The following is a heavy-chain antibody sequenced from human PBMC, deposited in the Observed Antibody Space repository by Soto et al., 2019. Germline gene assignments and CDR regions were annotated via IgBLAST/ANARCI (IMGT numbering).Heavy chain of an antibody. Sequence: QVQLQQWGAGLLKPSETLSLTCAVYGGSFSGYYWRWIRQPPGKGLEWIGEINHSGSTNYNPSLKSRGTISVDTSKNQFSLKLSSVTAADTAVYYCARGLVATINHYYMDVLGKGTTVTVSS. J-gene: IGHJ6*03. D-gene: IGHD5-12*01. CDR2: INHSGST. V-gene: IGHV4-34*01. CDR1: GGSFSGYY. CDR3: ARGLVATINHYYMDV.